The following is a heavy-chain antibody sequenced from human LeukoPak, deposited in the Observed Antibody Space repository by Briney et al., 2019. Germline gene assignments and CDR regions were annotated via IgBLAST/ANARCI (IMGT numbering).Heavy chain of an antibody. CDR3: AKDLTPGIVVVTFDAFDI. CDR2: ISGSGGST. J-gene: IGHJ3*02. D-gene: IGHD3-22*01. Sequence: GGSLRLSCAASGFTFSSYAMSWVRQAPGKGLEWVSAISGSGGSTYYADSVKGRFTISRDNSKNTLYLQMNSLRAEDTAVYYCAKDLTPGIVVVTFDAFDIWGQGTMVTVSS. CDR1: GFTFSSYA. V-gene: IGHV3-23*01.